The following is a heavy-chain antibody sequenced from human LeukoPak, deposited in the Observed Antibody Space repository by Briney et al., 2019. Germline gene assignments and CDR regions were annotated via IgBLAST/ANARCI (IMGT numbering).Heavy chain of an antibody. CDR2: IVVDSGNT. CDR1: GFTFTISA. Sequence: ASVKVSCKASGFTFTISAVQWVRQARGQRLEWIGWIVVDSGNTNYAQKFQERVTITRDMSTSTAYMELSSLRSEDTAVYYCAAVAVSYYYGMDVWGKGTTVTVSS. CDR3: AAVAVSYYYGMDV. V-gene: IGHV1-58*01. J-gene: IGHJ6*04.